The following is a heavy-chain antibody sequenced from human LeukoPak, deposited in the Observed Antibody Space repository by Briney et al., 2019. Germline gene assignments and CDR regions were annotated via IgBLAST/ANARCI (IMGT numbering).Heavy chain of an antibody. J-gene: IGHJ3*02. CDR3: ARVAFDI. V-gene: IGHV4-34*01. CDR2: INHRGST. CDR1: GGSFSGYY. Sequence: SETLSLTCAVYGGSFSGYYWSWIRQPPGKGLEWIGEINHRGSTNYNPSLKSRVTISVDTSKNQFSLKLSSVTAADTAVYYCARVAFDIWGQGTMVTVSS.